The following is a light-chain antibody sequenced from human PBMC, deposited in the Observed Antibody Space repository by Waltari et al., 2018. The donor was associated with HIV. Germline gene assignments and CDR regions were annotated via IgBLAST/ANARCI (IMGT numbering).Light chain of an antibody. Sequence: QSVLTQTPSASGTPGQRVTISCSGSSSNIGSNYVYWYQQLPGTAPNLLIYRNKQRPSGVPDRCSGSKSGTSASLAISGLRSEDEADYYCAAWDNSLSVLVVFGGGTKLTVL. CDR3: AAWDNSLSVLVV. J-gene: IGLJ2*01. CDR2: RNK. CDR1: SSNIGSNY. V-gene: IGLV1-47*01.